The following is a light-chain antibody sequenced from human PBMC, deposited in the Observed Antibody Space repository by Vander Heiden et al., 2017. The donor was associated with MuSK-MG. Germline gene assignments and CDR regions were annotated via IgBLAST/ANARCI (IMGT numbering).Light chain of an antibody. CDR2: GGS. J-gene: IGKJ1*01. V-gene: IGKV3-20*01. CDR1: QSLRRNS. CDR3: QQSGSSPRT. Sequence: ELVLTQSPGTLSLSPGESATPPCRASQSLRRNSLAWYQQKPGQAPRLLSYGGSSRATGIPDRFSGSGSGTDFTRTISRLEPEDFAVYYCQQSGSSPRTFGQGTKVEIK.